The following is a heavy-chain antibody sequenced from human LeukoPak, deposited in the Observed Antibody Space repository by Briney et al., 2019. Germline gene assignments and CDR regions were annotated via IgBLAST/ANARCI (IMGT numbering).Heavy chain of an antibody. Sequence: PGGSLRLSCAASGFTFSSYAMSWVRQAPGKGLEWVSAISGSGGSTYYAGSVKGRFTISRDNSKNTLYLQMNSPRAEDTAVYYCAKVYRNYYDRQYYFDYWGQGTLVTVSS. CDR1: GFTFSSYA. CDR3: AKVYRNYYDRQYYFDY. D-gene: IGHD3-22*01. CDR2: ISGSGGST. V-gene: IGHV3-23*01. J-gene: IGHJ4*02.